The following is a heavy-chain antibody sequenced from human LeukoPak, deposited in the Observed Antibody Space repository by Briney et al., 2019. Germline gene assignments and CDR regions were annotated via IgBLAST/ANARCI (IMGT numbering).Heavy chain of an antibody. CDR2: IDPSDPDT. V-gene: IGHV5-51*01. CDR1: GYSFTTYW. D-gene: IGHD5-18*01. J-gene: IGHJ4*02. Sequence: GESLKISCKASGYSFTTYWIGWVRQMPGKSLEWMGIIDPSDPDTRYTPSFQGQVTISADKSLTTAYLQWNSLKASDTALYYCARQTAMGRSGDYWGQGTLVTVSS. CDR3: ARQTAMGRSGDY.